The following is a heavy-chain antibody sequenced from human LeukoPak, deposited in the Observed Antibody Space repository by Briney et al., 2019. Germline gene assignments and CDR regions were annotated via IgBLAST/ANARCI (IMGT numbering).Heavy chain of an antibody. V-gene: IGHV4-30-4*08. CDR3: ARVAVVAARPGSVDY. D-gene: IGHD6-6*01. J-gene: IGHJ4*02. CDR2: IYYSGST. CDR1: GGSISNGDYY. Sequence: SETLSLTCIVSGGSISNGDYYWNWIRQPPGKGLEWIGYIYYSGSTYYNPSLKSRLTISVDTSKNQFSLRLSSVTAADTAVYYCARVAVVAARPGSVDYWGQGTLVTVSS.